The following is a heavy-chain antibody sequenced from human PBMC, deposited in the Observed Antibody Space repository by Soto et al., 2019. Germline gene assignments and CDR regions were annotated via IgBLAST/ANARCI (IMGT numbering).Heavy chain of an antibody. CDR3: AKAYIWGSYRTGRYFDY. CDR2: INHSGST. J-gene: IGHJ4*02. CDR1: GGSFSGYY. V-gene: IGHV4-34*01. D-gene: IGHD3-16*02. Sequence: SETLSLTCAVYGGSFSGYYWSWIRQPPGKGLEWIGEINHSGSTNYNPSLKSRVTISVDTSKNQFSLKLSSVTAADTAVYYCAKAYIWGSYRTGRYFDYWGQGTLVTVSS.